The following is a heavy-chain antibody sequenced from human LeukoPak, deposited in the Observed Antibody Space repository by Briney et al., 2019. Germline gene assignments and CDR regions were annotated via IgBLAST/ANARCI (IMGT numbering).Heavy chain of an antibody. V-gene: IGHV3-9*01. CDR1: GFTFDDYA. CDR3: AKDMRATHTSQIDY. J-gene: IGHJ4*02. D-gene: IGHD5-12*01. CDR2: ISWNSGSI. Sequence: GRSLRPSCAASGFTFDDYAMHWVRQAPGKGLEWVSGISWNSGSIGYADSVKGRFTISRDNAKNSLYLQMNSLRAEDTALYYCAKDMRATHTSQIDYWGQGTLVTVSS.